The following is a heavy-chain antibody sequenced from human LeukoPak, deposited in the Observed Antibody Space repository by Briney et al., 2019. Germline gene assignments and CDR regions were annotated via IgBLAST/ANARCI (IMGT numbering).Heavy chain of an antibody. CDR1: GFTFDDYA. Sequence: GGSLRLSCAASGFTFDDYAMHWVRQAPGKGLEWVSGISWNSGSIGYADSVKGRFTISRDNAKNSLYLQMNSLRAEDTALYYCAKLAYDYFDYWGQGTLVTVSS. J-gene: IGHJ4*02. D-gene: IGHD2-2*01. CDR2: ISWNSGSI. CDR3: AKLAYDYFDY. V-gene: IGHV3-9*01.